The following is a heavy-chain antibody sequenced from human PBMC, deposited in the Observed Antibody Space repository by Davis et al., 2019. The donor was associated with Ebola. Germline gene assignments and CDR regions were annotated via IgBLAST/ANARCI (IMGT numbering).Heavy chain of an antibody. Sequence: GGSLRLSCAASGFTFSSYGMHWVRQAPGKGLEWVAVISYDGSNKYYADSVKGRFTISRDNAKNSLYLQMNSLRAEDTAVYYCARVFWYSSGWLEGNWFDPWGQGTLVTVSS. J-gene: IGHJ5*02. V-gene: IGHV3-30*03. D-gene: IGHD6-19*01. CDR3: ARVFWYSSGWLEGNWFDP. CDR1: GFTFSSYG. CDR2: ISYDGSNK.